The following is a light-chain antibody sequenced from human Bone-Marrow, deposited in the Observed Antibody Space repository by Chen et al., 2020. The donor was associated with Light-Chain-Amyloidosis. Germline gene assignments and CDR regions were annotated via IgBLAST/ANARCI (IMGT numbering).Light chain of an antibody. Sequence: SYVLTHPSSASVAPGQTATIACGGNNIGSTRVHWYQQTPGQAPLLVVYDDSDRPSGIPERLSGSNSGNTATLTISRVEAGDEADYYCQVWDRSSDRPVFGGGTKLTVL. CDR3: QVWDRSSDRPV. CDR1: NIGSTR. V-gene: IGLV3-21*02. CDR2: DDS. J-gene: IGLJ3*02.